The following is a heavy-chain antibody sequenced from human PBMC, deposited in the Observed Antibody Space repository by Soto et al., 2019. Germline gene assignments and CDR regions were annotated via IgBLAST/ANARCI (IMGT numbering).Heavy chain of an antibody. CDR3: ARLVYDTRLNYMYFDF. Sequence: SETLSLTCAVSGVSLTSGNWWTWVRQSPQRGLEYIGEIFHDGTANYYPSFERRVAVSVDTSRNQFSLKLTSVTAADTAVYFCARLVYDTRLNYMYFDFWGPGTLVTVSS. V-gene: IGHV4-4*02. J-gene: IGHJ4*02. CDR2: IFHDGTA. D-gene: IGHD3-10*01. CDR1: GVSLTSGNW.